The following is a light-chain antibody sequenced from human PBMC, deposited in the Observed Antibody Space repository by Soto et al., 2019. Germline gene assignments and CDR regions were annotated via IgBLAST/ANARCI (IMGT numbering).Light chain of an antibody. J-gene: IGKJ4*01. CDR1: QGISSW. Sequence: DIQMTQSPSFVSASVGDRVTITCRASQGISSWLAWYQQKPGKAPKLLISAASSLQSAVPSRFSRSRSGTDFTLTTSSLQPEDFATYVYQQDNNFPLTFGGGTKVEIK. CDR3: QQDNNFPLT. V-gene: IGKV1-12*01. CDR2: AAS.